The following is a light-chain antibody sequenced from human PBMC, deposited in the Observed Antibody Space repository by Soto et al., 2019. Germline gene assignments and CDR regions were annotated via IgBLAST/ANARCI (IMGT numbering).Light chain of an antibody. CDR3: HQYGGSPLT. CDR1: QSISATH. J-gene: IGKJ4*01. V-gene: IGKV3-20*01. CDR2: GAS. Sequence: IELTQSPGTLSLSPGERATLSCRASQSISATHLAWYQQKPGQAPRLLLYGASTRATGIPDRFSGSGSGTDFTLTISRVEPEDFAVFYCHQYGGSPLTFGGGTKVEIK.